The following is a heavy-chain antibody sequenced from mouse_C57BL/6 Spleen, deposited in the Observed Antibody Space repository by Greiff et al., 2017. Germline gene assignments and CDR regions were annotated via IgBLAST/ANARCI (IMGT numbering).Heavy chain of an antibody. Sequence: EVQLMESEGGLVQPGSSMKLSCTASGFTFSDYYMAWVRQVPEKGLEWAANINYDGSSTYYLDSLKSRFIISRDNAKNILYLQMSRLKSEDTATYYCARGEKKMGCYAMDYWGQGTSVTVSS. V-gene: IGHV5-16*01. J-gene: IGHJ4*01. CDR1: GFTFSDYY. CDR3: ARGEKKMGCYAMDY. CDR2: INYDGSST.